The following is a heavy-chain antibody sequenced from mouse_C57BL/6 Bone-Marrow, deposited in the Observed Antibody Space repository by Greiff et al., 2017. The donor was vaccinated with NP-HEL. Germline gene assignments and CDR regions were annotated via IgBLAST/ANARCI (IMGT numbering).Heavy chain of an antibody. CDR1: GFTFSSYG. D-gene: IGHD2-1*01. V-gene: IGHV5-6*01. CDR2: ISSGGSYT. Sequence: EVKLVESGGDLVKPGGSLKLSCAASGFTFSSYGMSWVRQTPDKRLEWVATISSGGSYTSSPDSVKGRFTISRDNAKNTLYLQMSSLKSDDTAMYYCARPFYYGNYVYAMDYWGQGTSVTVSS. J-gene: IGHJ4*01. CDR3: ARPFYYGNYVYAMDY.